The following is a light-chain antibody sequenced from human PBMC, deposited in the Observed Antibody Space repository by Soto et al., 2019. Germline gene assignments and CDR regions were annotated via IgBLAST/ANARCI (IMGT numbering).Light chain of an antibody. J-gene: IGKJ3*01. CDR3: QHRRT. CDR1: QSVSDY. V-gene: IGKV3-11*01. Sequence: EVVLTQSPATLSLSPGERATLSCRASQSVSDYLAWYQQKPGQAPRLLIYDASNRATGIPARFSGSGSGTDFTLTISNLDPEDFAVYYCQHRRTFGPGTKVDIK. CDR2: DAS.